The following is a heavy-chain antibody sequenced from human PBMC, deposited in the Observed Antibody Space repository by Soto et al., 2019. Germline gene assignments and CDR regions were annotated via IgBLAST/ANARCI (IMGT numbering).Heavy chain of an antibody. J-gene: IGHJ4*02. CDR3: ASRTSGWYFDY. V-gene: IGHV3-23*01. CDR2: ISGSGGST. CDR1: VFTFSSYA. Sequence: GVLRLSCTAPVFTFSSYALNSVRQAPGKGLEWVSVISGSGGSTYYADSVKGRFTISRDNSKNTLYLQMNSLRAEDTAVYYCASRTSGWYFDYWGQGTLVTVSS. D-gene: IGHD6-19*01.